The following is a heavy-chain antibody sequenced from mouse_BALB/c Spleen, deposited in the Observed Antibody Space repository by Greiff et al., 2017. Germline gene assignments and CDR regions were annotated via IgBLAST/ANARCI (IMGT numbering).Heavy chain of an antibody. CDR2: ISSGGSYT. Sequence: EVQGVESGGGLVKPGGSLKLSCAASGFTFSSYAMSWVRQSPEKRLEWVAEISSGGSYTYYPDTVTGRFTISRDNAKNTLYLEMSSLRSEDTAMYYCARGEEENYFDYWGQGTTLTVSS. V-gene: IGHV5-9-4*01. J-gene: IGHJ2*01. CDR3: ARGEEENYFDY. CDR1: GFTFSSYA.